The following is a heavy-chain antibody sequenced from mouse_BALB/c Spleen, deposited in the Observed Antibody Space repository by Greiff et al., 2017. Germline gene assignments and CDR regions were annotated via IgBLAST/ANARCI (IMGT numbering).Heavy chain of an antibody. CDR2: IGGDGST. CDR3: ARDDGYYNAMDY. CDR1: GFSLTGYG. D-gene: IGHD2-3*01. V-gene: IGHV2-6-7*01. J-gene: IGHJ4*01. Sequence: QVQLKESGPGLVAPSQSLSITCTVSGFSLTGYGVNWVRQPPGKGLEWMGRIGGDGSTDYNSALKSRLSISKDNSKSQVFLKMNSLQTDDTARYYCARDDGYYNAMDYWGQGTSVTVSS.